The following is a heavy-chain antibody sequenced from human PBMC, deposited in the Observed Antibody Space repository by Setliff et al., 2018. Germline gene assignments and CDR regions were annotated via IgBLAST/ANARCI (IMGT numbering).Heavy chain of an antibody. D-gene: IGHD3-9*01. CDR2: ISGFNGNT. CDR1: GYTFTNYG. J-gene: IGHJ4*02. V-gene: IGHV1-18*01. CDR3: ARHGDASFYYDILTGHSPPYYFDY. Sequence: ASVNVSCKASGYTFTNYGVSWVRQAPGQGLEWMGWISGFNGNTKYAQKVQGRVSMTTDTSTSTAYMELRSLRSDDTAVYYCARHGDASFYYDILTGHSPPYYFDYWGQGTLVTVSS.